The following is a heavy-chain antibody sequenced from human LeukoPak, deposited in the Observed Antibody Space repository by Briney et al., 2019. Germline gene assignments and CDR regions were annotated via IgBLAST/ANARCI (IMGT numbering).Heavy chain of an antibody. CDR3: ARDAGIAAAGRRFGYFDY. J-gene: IGHJ4*02. D-gene: IGHD6-13*01. CDR1: GYTFTSYD. V-gene: IGHV1-8*01. Sequence: ASVKVSCKASGYTFTSYDINWVRQATGQGLEWMGWMNPNSGNTGYAQKFQGRVTMTRNTSISTAYMELSSLRAEDTAVYYCARDAGIAAAGRRFGYFDYWGQGTLVTVSS. CDR2: MNPNSGNT.